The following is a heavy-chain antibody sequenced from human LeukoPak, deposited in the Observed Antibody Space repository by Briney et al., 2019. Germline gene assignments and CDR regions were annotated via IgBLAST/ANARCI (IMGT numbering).Heavy chain of an antibody. J-gene: IGHJ6*02. Sequence: GGSLRLSCSASGFTCSSYAMSWVPPPPGKGVEWVSGISGGGGNTYYADSVKGRFTISRDNSKKTLYLQMNSLRAGDTAVYYCAKAPDSRMAGYYYYAMDVWGQGTTVTVSS. V-gene: IGHV3-23*01. CDR3: AKAPDSRMAGYYYYAMDV. D-gene: IGHD6-19*01. CDR1: GFTCSSYA. CDR2: ISGGGGNT.